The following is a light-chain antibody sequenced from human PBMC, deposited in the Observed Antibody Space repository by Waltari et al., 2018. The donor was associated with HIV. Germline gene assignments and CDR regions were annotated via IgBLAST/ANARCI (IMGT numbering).Light chain of an antibody. V-gene: IGLV1-51*01. CDR2: DIN. J-gene: IGLJ2*01. Sequence: QSVLTQPPSVSAAPGQRVTISCSGSSSNLGNNYGSWYQQLPGTAPKLLIYDINKRPSGIPDRFSGSQSGTSATLGITGLQTGDEADYYCGTWDSSLNAVVFDGGTRLIVL. CDR1: SSNLGNNY. CDR3: GTWDSSLNAVV.